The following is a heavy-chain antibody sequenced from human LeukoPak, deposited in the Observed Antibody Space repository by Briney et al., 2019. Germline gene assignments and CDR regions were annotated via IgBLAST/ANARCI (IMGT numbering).Heavy chain of an antibody. J-gene: IGHJ4*02. CDR3: AKDLTGYPTYYFDY. CDR2: ISWNSGSI. CDR1: GFTFSSYD. D-gene: IGHD3-9*01. Sequence: GGSLRLSCAASGFTFSSYDMHWVRQAPGKGLEWVSGISWNSGSIGYADSAKGRFTISRDNAKNSLYLQMNSLRAEDTALYYCAKDLTGYPTYYFDYWGQGTLVTVSS. V-gene: IGHV3-9*01.